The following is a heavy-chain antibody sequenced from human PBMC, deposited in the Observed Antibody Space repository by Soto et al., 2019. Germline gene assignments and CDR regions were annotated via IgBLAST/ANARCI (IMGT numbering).Heavy chain of an antibody. CDR1: DDSISSSSCY. J-gene: IGHJ6*03. CDR2: IYYSGST. CDR3: ARLVRTYHYYMDV. Sequence: SETLSLTCTVSDDSISSSSCYWGWIRQPPGKGLEWVGSIYYSGSTNYNSSLKSRVTISVDTSKNQFSLKLSSVTAADTAVYYCARLVRTYHYYMDVWGKGTTVTVSS. D-gene: IGHD4-17*01. V-gene: IGHV4-39*01.